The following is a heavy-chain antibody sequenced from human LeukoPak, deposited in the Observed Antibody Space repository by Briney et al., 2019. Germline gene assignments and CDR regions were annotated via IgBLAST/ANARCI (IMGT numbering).Heavy chain of an antibody. Sequence: PGGSLRVSCVASGFAFNSYWMGWVRQAPGEGLQWVANIKPDGSEIYYVDSLKGRFTISRDNAKNSLYLQMNSLRVEDTALYYCGRSGKPRAFDIWGQGTMVTVSS. V-gene: IGHV3-7*01. CDR1: GFAFNSYW. CDR3: GRSGKPRAFDI. D-gene: IGHD3-3*01. J-gene: IGHJ3*02. CDR2: IKPDGSEI.